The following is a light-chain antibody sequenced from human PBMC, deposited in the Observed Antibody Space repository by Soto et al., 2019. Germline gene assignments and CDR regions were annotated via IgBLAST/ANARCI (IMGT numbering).Light chain of an antibody. Sequence: DIQMTQSPSSLSASVGDRVTITCRASQSITSYLNWYQQKPGKAPKLLIYAASSLQSGVPSRISGSGSGTDFTLTISSLQPEDFATYYCQQSYDAPYSFGQGTKLEIK. CDR1: QSITSY. J-gene: IGKJ2*01. CDR3: QQSYDAPYS. V-gene: IGKV1-39*01. CDR2: AAS.